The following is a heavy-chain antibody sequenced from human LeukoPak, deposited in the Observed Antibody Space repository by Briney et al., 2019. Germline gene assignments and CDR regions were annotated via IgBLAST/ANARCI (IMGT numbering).Heavy chain of an antibody. Sequence: SETLSLTCTVSGGSISSSSYYWGWIRQPPGKGLEWIGSIFYSGSIHYNPSLKSRITISVDTSKNQFSLKLSSVTAADTAVYYCARHSGWFDPRGQGTLVAVSS. V-gene: IGHV4-39*01. CDR2: IFYSGSI. CDR1: GGSISSSSYY. J-gene: IGHJ5*02. D-gene: IGHD3-10*01. CDR3: ARHSGWFDP.